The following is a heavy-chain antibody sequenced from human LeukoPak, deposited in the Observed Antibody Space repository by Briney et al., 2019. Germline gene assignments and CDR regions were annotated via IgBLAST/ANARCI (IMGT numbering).Heavy chain of an antibody. Sequence: GGSLRLSCVASGFTFSNYAMSWVRQAPGKGLEWVSTISGSVISTYYADAVKGRFTISRDNSKNTLYLQMNPLSAEDTAVYYCAKPTAANGYDRSGYYWGQGTLVTVSS. CDR1: GFTFSNYA. V-gene: IGHV3-23*01. D-gene: IGHD3-22*01. CDR2: ISGSVIST. CDR3: AKPTAANGYDRSGYY. J-gene: IGHJ4*02.